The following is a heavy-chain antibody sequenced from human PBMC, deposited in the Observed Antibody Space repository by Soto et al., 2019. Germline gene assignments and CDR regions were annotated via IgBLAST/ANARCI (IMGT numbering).Heavy chain of an antibody. D-gene: IGHD2-15*01. Sequence: GGSLRLSCAASGFTFSSYAMSWVRQAPGKGLEWVSAISGSGGSTYYADSVKGRFTISRDNSKNTLYLQMNSLRAEDTAVYYCAKATGYCSGGSCRMTDYYYYYMDVWGKGTTVTVSS. J-gene: IGHJ6*03. CDR1: GFTFSSYA. CDR2: ISGSGGST. CDR3: AKATGYCSGGSCRMTDYYYYYMDV. V-gene: IGHV3-23*01.